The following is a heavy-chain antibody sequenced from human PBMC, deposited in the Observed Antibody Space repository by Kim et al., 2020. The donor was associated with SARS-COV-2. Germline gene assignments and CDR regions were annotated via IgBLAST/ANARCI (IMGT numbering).Heavy chain of an antibody. CDR1: GHKMTDYY. CDR2: VNPNLGLA. J-gene: IGHJ4*02. Sequence: ASVKVSCTALGHKMTDYYTHWVRQAPGQGLEWMGWVNPNLGLANRAEKFQGRATMTRDTSINTAYLELRNLTPDDTAVYYCANQPLVGVRRSGYDAFEYWGQGSLVTVST. D-gene: IGHD5-12*01. V-gene: IGHV1-2*02. CDR3: ANQPLVGVRRSGYDAFEY.